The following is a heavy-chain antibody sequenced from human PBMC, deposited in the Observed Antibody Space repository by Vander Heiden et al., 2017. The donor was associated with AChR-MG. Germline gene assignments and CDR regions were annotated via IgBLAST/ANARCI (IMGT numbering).Heavy chain of an antibody. V-gene: IGHV1-69*01. J-gene: IGHJ4*02. CDR3: ARASGQWLVLYFDY. CDR2: IIPIFGTA. D-gene: IGHD6-19*01. Sequence: QVQLVQSGAEVKKPGSSVKVSCKASGGTFSSYAISWVRQAPGQGLEWMGGIIPIFGTANYAQKFQGRVTITADESTSTAYMELSSLRSEDTAVYYCARASGQWLVLYFDYWGQGTLVTVSS. CDR1: GGTFSSYA.